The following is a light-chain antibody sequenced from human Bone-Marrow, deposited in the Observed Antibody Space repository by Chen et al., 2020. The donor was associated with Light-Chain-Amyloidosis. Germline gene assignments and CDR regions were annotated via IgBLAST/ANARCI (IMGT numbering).Light chain of an antibody. CDR3: SSFTTTNTWI. Sequence: QSALTQPASVSGSPGQAITIPCTGTSSDVGGYNYVSWYQQHPGKAPKLMIYEVTNRPSGISIRFSGSKSGNTASLTISGLQAEDEADYYCSSFTTTNTWIFGGGTKLTVL. J-gene: IGLJ2*01. CDR2: EVT. CDR1: SSDVGGYNY. V-gene: IGLV2-14*01.